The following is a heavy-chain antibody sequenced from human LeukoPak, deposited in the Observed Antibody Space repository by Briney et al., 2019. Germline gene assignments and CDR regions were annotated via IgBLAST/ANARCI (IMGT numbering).Heavy chain of an antibody. V-gene: IGHV1-69*05. D-gene: IGHD3-22*01. Sequence: GASVKVSCKASGGTFSSYAISWVRQAPGQGLEWMGGIIPIFGTANYAQKFQGRVTITTDESTSTAYMELSSLRSEDTAVYYCAREFNDGYDSSGYYDWGQGTLVTVSS. CDR2: IIPIFGTA. CDR1: GGTFSSYA. CDR3: AREFNDGYDSSGYYD. J-gene: IGHJ4*02.